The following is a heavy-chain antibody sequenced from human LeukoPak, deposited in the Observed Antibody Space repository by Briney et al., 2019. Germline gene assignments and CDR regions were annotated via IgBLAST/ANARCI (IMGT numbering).Heavy chain of an antibody. Sequence: SETLSLTWTVSGGSVSSGSYYWSWIRQPPRKGLEWIGYIYYSGSTNYNPSLKSRVTISVDTSKNQFSLKLSSVTAADTAVYYCARDYAYCGGDCYFYFDYWGQGTLVTVSS. CDR3: ARDYAYCGGDCYFYFDY. V-gene: IGHV4-61*01. D-gene: IGHD2-21*02. CDR2: IYYSGST. J-gene: IGHJ4*02. CDR1: GGSVSSGSYY.